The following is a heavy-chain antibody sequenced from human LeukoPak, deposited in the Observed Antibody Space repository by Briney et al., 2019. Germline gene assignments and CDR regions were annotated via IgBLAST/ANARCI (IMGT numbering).Heavy chain of an antibody. D-gene: IGHD3-22*01. CDR3: TRDRSSVYFDF. CDR2: ISESGGRT. Sequence: PGGSLRLSCAASGFTFSSYAMTWVRQAPGKGLEWDSTISESGGRTYYADSVKGRFTISRDNSKNTLYLQMNSLSAEDTAVYYCTRDRSSVYFDFWGQGTLVIVSS. CDR1: GFTFSSYA. V-gene: IGHV3-23*01. J-gene: IGHJ4*02.